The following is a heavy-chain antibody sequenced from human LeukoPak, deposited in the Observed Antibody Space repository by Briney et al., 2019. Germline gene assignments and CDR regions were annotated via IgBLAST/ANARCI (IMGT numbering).Heavy chain of an antibody. CDR1: GYTFTGYY. CDR2: IDPNSGGS. V-gene: IGHV1-2*02. Sequence: ASVKVSCKTSGYTFTGYYIHWVRQAPGQGLEWMGWIDPNSGGSNSAQKFQGRVTMTRDTSISTAYMELSRLRSDDTAVYYCARVRYSFFDYWGQGTLVTVSS. J-gene: IGHJ4*02. CDR3: ARVRYSFFDY. D-gene: IGHD5-18*01.